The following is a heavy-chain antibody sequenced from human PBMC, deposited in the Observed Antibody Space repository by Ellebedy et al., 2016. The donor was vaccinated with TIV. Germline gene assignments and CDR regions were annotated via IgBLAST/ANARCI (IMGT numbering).Heavy chain of an antibody. J-gene: IGHJ6*02. CDR2: TSSTSSRI. CDR3: AREGTTVTTYGVDV. V-gene: IGHV3-48*04. Sequence: GESLKISCAASGFTFSSYSMNWVRQAPGKGLEWISYTSSTSSRIYYADSVKGRFTVSGDNAKNSLFLQMHSLRAEDTAVYYCAREGTTVTTYGVDVWGQGTTVTVSS. CDR1: GFTFSSYS. D-gene: IGHD4-17*01.